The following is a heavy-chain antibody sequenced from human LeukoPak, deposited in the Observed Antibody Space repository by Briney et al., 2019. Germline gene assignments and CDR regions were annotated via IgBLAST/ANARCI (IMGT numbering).Heavy chain of an antibody. J-gene: IGHJ4*02. V-gene: IGHV4-39*01. CDR3: AKTRYYYNSRSYGAPYYFDY. D-gene: IGHD3-10*01. CDR1: GGSISSNSYY. Sequence: SETLSLTCAVSGGSISSNSYYWGWIRQPPGKGLEWIRSIYYSGSTYYNPSLKNRVTISVDTSKNQFSLKLSSVTATDTAVYYCAKTRYYYNSRSYGAPYYFDYWGQGTLVTVSS. CDR2: IYYSGST.